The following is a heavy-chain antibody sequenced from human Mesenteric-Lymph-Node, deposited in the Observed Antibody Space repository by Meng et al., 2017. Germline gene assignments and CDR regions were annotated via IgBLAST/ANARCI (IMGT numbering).Heavy chain of an antibody. V-gene: IGHV3-66*02. CDR1: GFTVSSNY. Sequence: EVELGECGGGLVQPGGSLRLSCAAAGFTVSSNYMSWVRQAPGKGLEWVSVIYSGGSTYYADSVKGRFTISRDNSKNTAYLQMNSLTAEDTAVYYCARDVKWLAYNWCDPWGQGTLVTVSS. J-gene: IGHJ5*02. CDR2: IYSGGST. D-gene: IGHD6-19*01. CDR3: ARDVKWLAYNWCDP.